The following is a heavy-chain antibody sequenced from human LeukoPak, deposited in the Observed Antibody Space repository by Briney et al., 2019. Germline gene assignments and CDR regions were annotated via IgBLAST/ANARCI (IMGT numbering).Heavy chain of an antibody. CDR3: ATALKASIAVADDAFDI. CDR2: NSNSDGTI. V-gene: IGHV3-11*01. D-gene: IGHD6-19*01. J-gene: IGHJ3*02. CDR1: AFTFSDYY. Sequence: GGSLRLSCVGSAFTFSDYYMGWIRQAPGKALEWVSYNSNSDGTIYDADSVKGRFTISRDNAKNSLFLQINSLSTEDTALYYCATALKASIAVADDAFDIWGQGTMVTVSS.